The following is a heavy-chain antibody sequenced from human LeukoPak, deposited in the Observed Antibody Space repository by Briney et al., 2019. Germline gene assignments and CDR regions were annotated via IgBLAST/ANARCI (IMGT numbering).Heavy chain of an antibody. CDR1: GYTFTGYY. J-gene: IGHJ3*02. Sequence: GASVTVSCKATGYTFTGYYMHWVRQAPGQGLEWMGWINPNSGGTNYAQKFQGRVTMTRDTSISTAYMELSRLRSDDTAVYYCARALHVYYYDSSGYAFDIWGQGTMVTVSS. V-gene: IGHV1-2*02. D-gene: IGHD3-22*01. CDR3: ARALHVYYYDSSGYAFDI. CDR2: INPNSGGT.